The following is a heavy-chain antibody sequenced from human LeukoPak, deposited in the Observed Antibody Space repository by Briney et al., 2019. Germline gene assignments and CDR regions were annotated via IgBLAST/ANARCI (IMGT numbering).Heavy chain of an antibody. J-gene: IGHJ6*02. CDR2: IYYSGST. V-gene: IGHV4-59*01. D-gene: IGHD1-26*01. CDR3: ARGRSGSYYGMDV. Sequence: SETLSLTCTVSGGSISSYYWSWIRQPPGKGLEWIGYIYYSGSTNYNPSLKSRVTISVDTSKYQFSLKLSSVTAADTAVYYCARGRSGSYYGMDVWGQGTTVTVSS. CDR1: GGSISSYY.